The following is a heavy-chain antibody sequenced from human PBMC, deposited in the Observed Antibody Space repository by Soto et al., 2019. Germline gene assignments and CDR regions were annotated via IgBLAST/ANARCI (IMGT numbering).Heavy chain of an antibody. D-gene: IGHD4-17*01. V-gene: IGHV3-30*18. J-gene: IGHJ4*02. CDR1: GFTFTGYG. CDR3: AKRKGGAPDYRFDN. CDR2: ISNDGGNH. Sequence: SLILSCAASGFTFTGYGMDWVRQAPGRGVAWVAVISNDGGNHCYEDSLKGRFTICRDNVKNPLYLQMNIRRHDDTAVYYWAKRKGGAPDYRFDNWGQGTLVTVSS.